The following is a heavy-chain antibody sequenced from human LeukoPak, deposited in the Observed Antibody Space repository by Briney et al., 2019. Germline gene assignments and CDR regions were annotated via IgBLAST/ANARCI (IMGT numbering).Heavy chain of an antibody. Sequence: GGSLRLSCAASGSTFSSHALSWVRHAPGKGLELVSSLSGSGYNTYYADSVKGRFTISRDNSKNTVYLQMNSLRAEDTAVYYCAKDPYGTRYFDYWGQGTLVTVSS. J-gene: IGHJ4*02. CDR3: AKDPYGTRYFDY. V-gene: IGHV3-23*01. CDR2: LSGSGYNT. CDR1: GSTFSSHA. D-gene: IGHD2-2*01.